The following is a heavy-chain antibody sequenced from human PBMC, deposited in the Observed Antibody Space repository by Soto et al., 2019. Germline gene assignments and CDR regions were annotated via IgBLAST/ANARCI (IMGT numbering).Heavy chain of an antibody. CDR3: ARGQRALITYGPFDP. CDR1: GFTLSSYA. J-gene: IGHJ5*02. V-gene: IGHV3-23*01. CDR2: FSGTGGYT. D-gene: IGHD4-17*01. Sequence: GGSLRLSCAASGFTLSSYAMSWVRQAPGKGLEWVSTFSGTGGYTYYADSVKGRFTISRDDSKSTLFLHMNSLRAADTAVYYCARGQRALITYGPFDPWGQGTLVTVSS.